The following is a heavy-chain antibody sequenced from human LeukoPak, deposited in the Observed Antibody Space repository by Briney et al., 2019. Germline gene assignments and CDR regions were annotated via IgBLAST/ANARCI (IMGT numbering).Heavy chain of an antibody. Sequence: PGGSLRLSCAASGFTFESYWMAWVRQAPGKGLEWVAHIKEGGSETYYVDSVKGRFTISRDNAKSSLYLQMNGLRVEDTAIYYCARGGSRGSFDSWGQGALVTVSS. CDR2: IKEGGSET. CDR3: ARGGSRGSFDS. D-gene: IGHD1-26*01. CDR1: GFTFESYW. V-gene: IGHV3-7*04. J-gene: IGHJ4*02.